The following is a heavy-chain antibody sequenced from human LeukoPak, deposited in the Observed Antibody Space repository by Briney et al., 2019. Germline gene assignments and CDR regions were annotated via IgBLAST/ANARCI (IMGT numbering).Heavy chain of an antibody. CDR1: GGSISSYY. Sequence: SETLSLTCTVSGGSISSYYWSWIRQPPGKGLEWIGYIYYSGNTNYNPSLKSRGTISVDTSKNQFSLKLSSVTAADTAVYYCARHEGYSSSQPFGYWGQGTLVSVSS. D-gene: IGHD6-13*01. CDR2: IYYSGNT. V-gene: IGHV4-59*08. CDR3: ARHEGYSSSQPFGY. J-gene: IGHJ4*02.